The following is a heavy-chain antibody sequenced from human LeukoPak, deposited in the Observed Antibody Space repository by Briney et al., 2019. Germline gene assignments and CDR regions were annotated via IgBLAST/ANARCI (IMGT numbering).Heavy chain of an antibody. CDR1: GFTLSTYG. CDR3: ARGDYDYVWGNYRDDAFDI. J-gene: IGHJ3*02. Sequence: GVSLRLSCAASGFTLSTYGMNWVRQAPGKGPEWVSYISTSSSYIYYADSVRGRFTISRDNAKNLLTLQMNSLRAEDTAVYYCARGDYDYVWGNYRDDAFDIWGQGTMVTVSS. D-gene: IGHD3-16*02. V-gene: IGHV3-21*01. CDR2: ISTSSSYI.